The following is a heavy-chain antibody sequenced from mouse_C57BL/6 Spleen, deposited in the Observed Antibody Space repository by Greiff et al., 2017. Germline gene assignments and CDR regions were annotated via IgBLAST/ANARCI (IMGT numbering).Heavy chain of an antibody. V-gene: IGHV7-3*01. CDR3: ARLYGNYVGYFDV. CDR1: GFTFTDYY. Sequence: EVQVVESGGGLVQPGGSLSLSCAASGFTFTDYYMSWVRQPPGKALEWLGFIRNKANGYTTEYSASVKGRFTISRDTSQSIIYLQMNALRAEDSATYYCARLYGNYVGYFDVWGTGTTVTVSS. J-gene: IGHJ1*03. CDR2: IRNKANGYTT. D-gene: IGHD2-1*01.